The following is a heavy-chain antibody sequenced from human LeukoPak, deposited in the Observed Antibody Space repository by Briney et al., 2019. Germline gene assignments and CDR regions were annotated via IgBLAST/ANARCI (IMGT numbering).Heavy chain of an antibody. J-gene: IGHJ4*02. CDR2: THYTGET. CDR1: GDSISGPY. V-gene: IGHV4-59*11. D-gene: IGHD3-10*01. Sequence: PSETLSLTCNVSGDSISGPYWNWIRQSPGRGLEWIGYTHYTGETNYNPSLKSRLTMSVDTSNNQVYLRLSSVTAADTAVYYCGRNLGSGSDHWGQGTLVNVSS. CDR3: GRNLGSGSDH.